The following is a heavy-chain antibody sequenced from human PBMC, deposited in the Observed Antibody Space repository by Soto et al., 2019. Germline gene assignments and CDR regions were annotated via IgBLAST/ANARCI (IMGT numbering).Heavy chain of an antibody. J-gene: IGHJ4*02. CDR3: ARERKWEPLPY. CDR2: INGNTGHT. V-gene: IGHV1-18*01. Sequence: QVQLVQSGAEVREPGASVKVSCKTSGYTFSRYGITWVRQAPGQGLEWMGWINGNTGHTIYAMNLEDRLTISTDTPTSTAYMELRSLKSGGTAVYYCARERKWEPLPYWGQGTLVTVSS. D-gene: IGHD1-26*01. CDR1: GYTFSRYG.